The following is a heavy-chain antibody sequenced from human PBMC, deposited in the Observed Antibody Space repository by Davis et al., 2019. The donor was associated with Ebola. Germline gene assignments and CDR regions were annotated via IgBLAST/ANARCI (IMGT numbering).Heavy chain of an antibody. CDR3: ARADKVGSSGSYPY. D-gene: IGHD3-10*01. Sequence: ASVKVSCKASGYTFTSYGISWVRQAPGQGLEWMGWISAYNGNTNYAQKLQGRVTMTTDTSTSTAYMELRSLRSEDTAVYYCARADKVGSSGSYPYWGQGTLVTVSS. CDR2: ISAYNGNT. J-gene: IGHJ4*02. CDR1: GYTFTSYG. V-gene: IGHV1-18*01.